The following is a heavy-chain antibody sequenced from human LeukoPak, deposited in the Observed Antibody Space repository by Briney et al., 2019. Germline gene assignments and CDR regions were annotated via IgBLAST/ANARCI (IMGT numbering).Heavy chain of an antibody. J-gene: IGHJ4*02. CDR2: IWYDGSNK. V-gene: IGHV3-33*08. D-gene: IGHD3-10*01. Sequence: GGSLRLSCAASGFTFSSYGMHWVRQASGKGLEWVAVIWYDGSNKYYADSVKGRFTISRDNSKNTLYLQMNSLRAEDTAVYYCARDDGSGSYFAVFWGQGTLVTVSS. CDR3: ARDDGSGSYFAVF. CDR1: GFTFSSYG.